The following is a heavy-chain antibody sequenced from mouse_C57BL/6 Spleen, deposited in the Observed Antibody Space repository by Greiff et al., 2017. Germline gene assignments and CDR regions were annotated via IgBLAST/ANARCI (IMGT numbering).Heavy chain of an antibody. J-gene: IGHJ4*01. D-gene: IGHD2-4*01. CDR2: INPRSGNT. CDR1: GYTFTSYG. Sequence: QVQLQQSGAELARPGASVKLSCKASGYTFTSYGISWVKQRTGQGLEWIGEINPRSGNTYYNEKFKGKATLTADKSSSTAYMELRSLTSEDSAVYFCAREDYDYDERVYYYAMDYWGQGTSVTVSS. V-gene: IGHV1-81*01. CDR3: AREDYDYDERVYYYAMDY.